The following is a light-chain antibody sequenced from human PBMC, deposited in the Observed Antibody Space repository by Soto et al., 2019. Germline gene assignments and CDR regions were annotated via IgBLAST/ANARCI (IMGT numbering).Light chain of an antibody. V-gene: IGLV2-14*01. CDR2: EVS. J-gene: IGLJ1*01. CDR3: SSYSSTTLL. CDR1: SSDVGGHDY. Sequence: QSVLTQPASVSGSPGQSITISCTGTSSDVGGHDYVSWYQQHPGKAPKLIIFEVSYRPSGISNRFYGSKSGNTASLTISGLQAEDEADYYCSSYSSTTLLFGAGTKVTVL.